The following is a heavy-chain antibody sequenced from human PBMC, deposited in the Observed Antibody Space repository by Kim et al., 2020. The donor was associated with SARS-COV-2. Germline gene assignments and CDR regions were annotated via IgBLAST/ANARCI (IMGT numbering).Heavy chain of an antibody. CDR1: GFTFSKHD. D-gene: IGHD3-10*01. V-gene: IGHV3-13*01. CDR2: IGTVGDI. CDR3: ARGDRLTGTGFDY. J-gene: IGHJ4*02. Sequence: GGSLRLSCAASGFTFSKHDMHWVRQDTGKGLEWVSGIGTVGDIYYSDSVRGRFTLSREDAKNSVYLQMNNLRAGDTAVYYCARGDRLTGTGFDYWGQGILAPVPS.